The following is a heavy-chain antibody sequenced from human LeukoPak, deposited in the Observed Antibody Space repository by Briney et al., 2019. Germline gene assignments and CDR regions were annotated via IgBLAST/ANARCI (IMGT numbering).Heavy chain of an antibody. CDR1: GFTFSSYS. CDR2: ISSSSSYI. CDR3: ARDRSSSWYSVGRTREFDY. V-gene: IGHV3-21*01. D-gene: IGHD6-13*01. Sequence: GGSLRLSCAASGFTFSSYSMNWVRQAPGKGPEWVSSISSSSSYIYYADSVKGRFTISRDNAKNSLYLQMNSLRAEDTAVYYCARDRSSSWYSVGRTREFDYWGQGTLVTVSS. J-gene: IGHJ4*02.